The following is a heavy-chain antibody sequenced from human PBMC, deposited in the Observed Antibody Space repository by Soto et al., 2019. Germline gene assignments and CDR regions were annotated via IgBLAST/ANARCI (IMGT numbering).Heavy chain of an antibody. J-gene: IGHJ6*02. CDR1: GYSFTSYW. D-gene: IGHD2-2*01. CDR2: IDPSDSYT. V-gene: IGHV5-10-1*01. CDR3: AAPKQLSIGYYYGMDV. Sequence: EVQLVQSGAEVKKPGESLRISCKGSGYSFTSYWISWVRQMPGKGLEWMGRIDPSDSYTNYSPSFQGHVTISADKSISTADLQWSSLKASDTAMYYCAAPKQLSIGYYYGMDVWGQGTTVTVSS.